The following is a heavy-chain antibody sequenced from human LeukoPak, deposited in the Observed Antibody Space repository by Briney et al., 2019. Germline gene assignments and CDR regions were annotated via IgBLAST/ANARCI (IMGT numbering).Heavy chain of an antibody. CDR2: ISGSGGST. CDR3: AKALQLSYYYYMDV. V-gene: IGHV3-23*01. Sequence: GGSLRLSCVASGFTFPSYAMNWVRQGPGKGLEWVSGISGSGGSTYYADSVKGRFTISRDNSMNTLYLQMNSLRAEDTAVYYCAKALQLSYYYYMDVWGKGTTVTVSS. D-gene: IGHD6-6*01. J-gene: IGHJ6*03. CDR1: GFTFPSYA.